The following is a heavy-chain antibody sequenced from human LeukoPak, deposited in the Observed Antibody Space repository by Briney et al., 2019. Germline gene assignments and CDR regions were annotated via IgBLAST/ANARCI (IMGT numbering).Heavy chain of an antibody. V-gene: IGHV4-4*07. CDR1: GGSIDSYY. CDR2: IYASGTT. D-gene: IGHD3-10*01. J-gene: IGHJ4*02. CDR3: AREIRGVPLYYFDY. Sequence: SETLSLTCTVAGGSIDSYYWSWIRQPAWAGLEWIGRIYASGTTYYNPSLKSRVTMSVDTSKNQFSLKLTSVTAADTAVYYCAREIRGVPLYYFDYWGQGTLVTVSS.